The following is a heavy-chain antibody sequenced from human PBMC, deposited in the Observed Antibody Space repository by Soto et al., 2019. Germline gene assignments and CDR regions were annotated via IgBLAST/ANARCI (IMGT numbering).Heavy chain of an antibody. CDR3: ATRIGNIGWYWLDT. V-gene: IGHV1-58*01. CDR1: GFTFSSSA. J-gene: IGHJ5*02. CDR2: IVLGNGNT. Sequence: GASVKVSCKASGFTFSSSAVQWVRQARGQRLEWIGWIVLGNGNTNYAQKFQERVTITRDMSTSTAYMEVRSLTSDDTAVYYCATRIGNIGWYWLDTWGQGXLVTVYS. D-gene: IGHD6-19*01.